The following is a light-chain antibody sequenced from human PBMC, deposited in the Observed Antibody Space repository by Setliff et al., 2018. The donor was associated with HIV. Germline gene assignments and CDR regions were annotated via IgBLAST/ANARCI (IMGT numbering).Light chain of an antibody. CDR2: DVS. CDR1: SSDVGGYNY. V-gene: IGLV2-14*01. Sequence: QSALTQPASVSGSPGQSITISCTGTSSDVGGYNYVSWYQQHPGKAPKFMIYDVSKRPSGVSNRFSGPKSGNTASLTISGLQAEDEADYYCSSYTSSSTYVFGTGTKV. CDR3: SSYTSSSTYV. J-gene: IGLJ1*01.